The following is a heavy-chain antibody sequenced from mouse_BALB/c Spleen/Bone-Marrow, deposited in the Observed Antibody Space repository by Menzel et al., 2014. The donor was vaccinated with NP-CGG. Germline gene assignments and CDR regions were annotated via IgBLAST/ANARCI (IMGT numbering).Heavy chain of an antibody. Sequence: VHLQQSGAELVKPGASVKLSCTASGFNIKDTYMFWVKQRPDQGLEWIGRIDPAIINTKYDPKFQGKATIAADTSSNTAYLQLSSLASEDTAVSYCARYWYYGSSYAMDYWGQGTSVTVSS. D-gene: IGHD1-1*01. CDR1: GFNIKDTY. CDR3: ARYWYYGSSYAMDY. V-gene: IGHV14-3*02. J-gene: IGHJ4*01. CDR2: IDPAIINT.